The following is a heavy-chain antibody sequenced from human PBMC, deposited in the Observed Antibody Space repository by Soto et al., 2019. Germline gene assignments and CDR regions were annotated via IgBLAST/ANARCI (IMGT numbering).Heavy chain of an antibody. Sequence: SETLSLTCAVSDGSFTSNNWWTWVRQPPGQGLEWIGEIYRTGSTNYNPSLRSRVTISLDKSENQFSLKVTSLTAADTAVYYCASRDPGTSVDYWGQGTLVTVSS. CDR2: IYRTGST. D-gene: IGHD1-7*01. J-gene: IGHJ4*02. CDR1: DGSFTSNNW. CDR3: ASRDPGTSVDY. V-gene: IGHV4-4*02.